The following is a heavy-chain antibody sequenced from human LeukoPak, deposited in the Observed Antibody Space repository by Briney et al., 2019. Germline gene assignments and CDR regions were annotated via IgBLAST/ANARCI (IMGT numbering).Heavy chain of an antibody. CDR1: GGSFSGYY. CDR2: IDHSGST. Sequence: PSETLSLTCAVYGGSFSGYYWTWFRQPPGKGLERFGEIDHSGSTNSNPSLKSRVTISVDTSNNQFSLKLTSVTAADTAVYYCARGLPVTTTRGDYYYYMDVWGKGTTVTVS. D-gene: IGHD4-11*01. J-gene: IGHJ6*03. V-gene: IGHV4-34*01. CDR3: ARGLPVTTTRGDYYYYMDV.